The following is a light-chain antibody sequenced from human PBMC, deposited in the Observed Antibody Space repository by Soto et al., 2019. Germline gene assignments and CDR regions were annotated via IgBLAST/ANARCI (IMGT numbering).Light chain of an antibody. V-gene: IGLV2-11*01. J-gene: IGLJ3*02. CDR1: SSDVGGYNY. Sequence: QSALTQPRSVSGSPGQSVTISCTGTSSDVGGYNYVSWYQQHPGKAPKLMIYDVSKRPSGVPDRFSGSKSGNTASLTISGLQAEDEADYYCSSYTANTTPVFGGGTKLTVL. CDR2: DVS. CDR3: SSYTANTTPV.